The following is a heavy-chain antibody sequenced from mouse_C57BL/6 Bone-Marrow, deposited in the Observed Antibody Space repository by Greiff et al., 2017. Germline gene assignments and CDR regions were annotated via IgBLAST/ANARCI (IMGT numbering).Heavy chain of an antibody. Sequence: EVKLQQSGPGLVKPSQSLSLTCSVTGYSITSGYYWNWIRQFPGNKLEWMGYISYDGSNNYNPSLKNRISITRDTSKNQFFLKLNSVTTEDTATYYCARYYSFWGQGTTLTVSS. J-gene: IGHJ2*01. D-gene: IGHD2-12*01. CDR3: ARYYSF. CDR2: ISYDGSN. CDR1: GYSITSGYY. V-gene: IGHV3-6*01.